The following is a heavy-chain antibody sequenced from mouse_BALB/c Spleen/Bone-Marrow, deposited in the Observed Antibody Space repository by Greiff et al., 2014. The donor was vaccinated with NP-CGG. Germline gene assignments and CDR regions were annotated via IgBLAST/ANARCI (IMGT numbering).Heavy chain of an antibody. CDR1: GYAFSSSW. Sequence: QVQLQQPGPELVKPGASVKISCKASGYAFSSSWMNWVKQGPGQGLEWIGRIYPGDGDTKYNGKFKGKATLTADKSSSTAYMQLSSLTSVDSAVYFCARSDGYRDMDYWGQGTSVTVSS. D-gene: IGHD2-3*01. CDR3: ARSDGYRDMDY. J-gene: IGHJ4*01. CDR2: IYPGDGDT. V-gene: IGHV1-82*01.